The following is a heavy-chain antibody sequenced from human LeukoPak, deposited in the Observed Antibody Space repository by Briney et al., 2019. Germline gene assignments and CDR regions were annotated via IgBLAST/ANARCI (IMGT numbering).Heavy chain of an antibody. CDR3: ARSYYGSSGYYIPEYFQH. D-gene: IGHD3-22*01. CDR1: GGSISSYY. V-gene: IGHV4-59*01. J-gene: IGHJ1*01. Sequence: SETLSLTCTVSGGSISSYYWSWIRQPPGKGLEWIGYIYYSGSTNYNPSLKSRVTISVDTSKNQFSLKLSSVTAADTAVYYCARSYYGSSGYYIPEYFQHWGQGTLVTVSS. CDR2: IYYSGST.